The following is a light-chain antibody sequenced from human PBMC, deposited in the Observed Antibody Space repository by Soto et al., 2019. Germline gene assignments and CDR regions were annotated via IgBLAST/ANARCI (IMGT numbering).Light chain of an antibody. Sequence: EIVMTQSPATLSVSPGERATLSCRASQSVSSNLAWYQQKPGQAPRLLINGASTRATGIPGRFSGSGSGTEFTLTISSLQSEDFAVYYCQQRSNWPYLTFGGGTRV. CDR2: GAS. V-gene: IGKV3-15*01. CDR1: QSVSSN. J-gene: IGKJ4*01. CDR3: QQRSNWPYLT.